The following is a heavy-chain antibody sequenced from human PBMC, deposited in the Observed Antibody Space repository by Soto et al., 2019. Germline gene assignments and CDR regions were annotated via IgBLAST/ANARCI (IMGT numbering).Heavy chain of an antibody. CDR2: IYYSGST. V-gene: IGHV4-31*03. CDR3: ARGYCSSTSCYLPRIRKQAWFDP. J-gene: IGHJ5*02. D-gene: IGHD2-2*01. CDR1: GGSISSGGYY. Sequence: QVQLQESGPGLVKPSQTLSLTCTVSGGSISSGGYYWSWIRQHPGKGLEWIGYIYYSGSTYYNPSLKSRVTISVDTSKNQFSLKLSSVTAADTAVYYCARGYCSSTSCYLPRIRKQAWFDPWGQGTLVTVSS.